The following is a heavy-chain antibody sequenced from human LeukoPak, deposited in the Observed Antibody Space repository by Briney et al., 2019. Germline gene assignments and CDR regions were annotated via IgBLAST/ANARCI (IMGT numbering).Heavy chain of an antibody. V-gene: IGHV3-9*01. D-gene: IGHD1-1*01. CDR1: GFTFDDYA. CDR2: ISWNSGSI. Sequence: PGGSLRLSSAPSGFTFDDYAMHWVRQALEKGLEWVSGISWNSGSIGYADSVKGRFTISRDNAKNSLYLQMNSLRAEDTALYYCAKGYSKDYDYWGQGTLVTVSS. J-gene: IGHJ4*02. CDR3: AKGYSKDYDY.